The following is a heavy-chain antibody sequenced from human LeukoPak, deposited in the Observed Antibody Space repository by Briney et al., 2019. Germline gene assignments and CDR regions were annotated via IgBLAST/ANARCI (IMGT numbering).Heavy chain of an antibody. CDR1: GGSISSYY. CDR3: ARSLGGNDVLSWFDP. Sequence: PSETLSLTCTVSGGSISSYYWSWIRQPPGKGLEWIGYIYYSGSTNYNPSLKSRVTISVDTSKNQFSLKLSSVTAADTAVYYCARSLGGNDVLSWFDPWGQGTLVTVSS. J-gene: IGHJ5*02. CDR2: IYYSGST. V-gene: IGHV4-59*01. D-gene: IGHD1-1*01.